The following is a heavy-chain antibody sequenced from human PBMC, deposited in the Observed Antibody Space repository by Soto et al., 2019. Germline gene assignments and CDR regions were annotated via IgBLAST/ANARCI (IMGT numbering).Heavy chain of an antibody. D-gene: IGHD6-13*01. J-gene: IGHJ6*02. V-gene: IGHV1-18*01. CDR1: GYTFTSYG. CDR2: ISAYNGNT. Sequence: QVQLVQSGAEVKKPGASVKVSCKASGYTFTSYGISWVRQAPGQGLEWMGWISAYNGNTTYAQKLQGRVTMTTDTATSTAYMELRSMRSDDTAVYYCASFSIAATDPYGMDVWGQGTTVTVSS. CDR3: ASFSIAATDPYGMDV.